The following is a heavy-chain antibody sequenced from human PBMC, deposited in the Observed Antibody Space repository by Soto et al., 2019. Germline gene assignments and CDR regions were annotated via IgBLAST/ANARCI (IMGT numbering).Heavy chain of an antibody. V-gene: IGHV3-30*18. D-gene: IGHD3-10*01. CDR2: ISYDGSNK. CDR3: AKDPNEDYYGSPYYFDY. Sequence: GGSLRLSCAASGFTFSSYGMHWVRQAPGKGLEWVAVISYDGSNKYYADSVKGRFTISRDNSKNTLYLQMNSLRAEDTAVYYCAKDPNEDYYGSPYYFDYWGQGTLVTVSS. CDR1: GFTFSSYG. J-gene: IGHJ4*02.